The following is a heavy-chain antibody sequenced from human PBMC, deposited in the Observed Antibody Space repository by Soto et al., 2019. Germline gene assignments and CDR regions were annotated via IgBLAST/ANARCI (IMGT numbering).Heavy chain of an antibody. Sequence: PSETLSLTCAISTSSISTANSWGWIRQPPGKGLEWIGNIYDSGTTYYNPALKSRVTISVDTSKSQFSLKLSSVTAADTAVCYCARDGRWLQFTFDSWGQGTLVTISS. CDR3: ARDGRWLQFTFDS. J-gene: IGHJ4*02. CDR2: IYDSGTT. CDR1: TSSISTANS. D-gene: IGHD5-12*01. V-gene: IGHV4-38-2*02.